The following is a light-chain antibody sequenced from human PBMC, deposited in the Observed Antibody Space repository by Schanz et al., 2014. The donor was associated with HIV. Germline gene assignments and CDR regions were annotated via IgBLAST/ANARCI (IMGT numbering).Light chain of an antibody. CDR3: AAWDDSLNGYV. CDR2: EVN. J-gene: IGLJ1*01. Sequence: QSALTQPPSASGSPGQSVTISCTGTSRDIGSYNFVSWYQHHPAKPPKLIIYEVNKRPSGIPNRFSGSKSGTSASLAISGLQSEDEADYYCAAWDDSLNGYVFGTGTKLTVL. V-gene: IGLV2-8*01. CDR1: SRDIGSYNF.